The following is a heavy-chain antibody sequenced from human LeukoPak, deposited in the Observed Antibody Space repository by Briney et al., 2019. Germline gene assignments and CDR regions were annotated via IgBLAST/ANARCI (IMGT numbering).Heavy chain of an antibody. V-gene: IGHV3-9*01. D-gene: IGHD6-19*01. CDR2: VTWNSASI. J-gene: IGHJ4*02. CDR1: GFTFDDYA. CDR3: ARGRSLKQWMVRSGAEYFDY. Sequence: AGGSLRLSCAASGFTFDDYAMYWVRQAPGKGLEWVSGVTWNSASIDYAASEKGRFTVSRDNARNSLYLQMNSLRSEDTALYYCARGRSLKQWMVRSGAEYFDYWGQGALVTVSS.